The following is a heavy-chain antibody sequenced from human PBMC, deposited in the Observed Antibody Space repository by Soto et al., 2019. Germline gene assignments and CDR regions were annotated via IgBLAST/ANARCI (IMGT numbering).Heavy chain of an antibody. CDR1: AGTPITGGNY. CDR2: IFYSGTT. Sequence: TVSAGTPITGGNYWCWIRQHPGKGLEWIGYIFYSGTTYYNPSLKSRVTISVDTSKNQFSLKLSSVTAADTAVYYHRGLLSFPTRRSSDL. J-gene: IGHJ2*01. V-gene: IGHV4-31*07. CDR3: RGLLSFPTRRSSDL. D-gene: IGHD2-15*01.